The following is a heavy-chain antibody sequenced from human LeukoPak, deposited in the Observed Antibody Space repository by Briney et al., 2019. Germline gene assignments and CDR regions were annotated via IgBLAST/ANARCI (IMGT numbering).Heavy chain of an antibody. J-gene: IGHJ4*02. CDR1: GGSIGSGGYY. Sequence: SETLSLTCTVSGGSIGSGGYYWSWIRQHPGKGLEWIGYIYYSGSTYYNPSLKSRVTISVDTSKNQFSLKLSSVTAADTAVYYCARVAVVIPRYFDYWGQGTLVTVSS. CDR2: IYYSGST. D-gene: IGHD3-3*01. CDR3: ARVAVVIPRYFDY. V-gene: IGHV4-31*03.